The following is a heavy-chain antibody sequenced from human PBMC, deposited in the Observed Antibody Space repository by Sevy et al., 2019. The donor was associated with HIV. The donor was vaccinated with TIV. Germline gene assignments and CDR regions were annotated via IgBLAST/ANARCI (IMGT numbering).Heavy chain of an antibody. J-gene: IGHJ6*02. D-gene: IGHD6-13*01. V-gene: IGHV1-8*02. CDR3: ARADLDSSTFFYYYGMDV. Sequence: ASVKVSCKASGYTFSGHDINWVRQATGQGLEWMGWMNPDSGRRGYAPKFQGRVTMTTNTSIDTAYMELRRLRSEDSAVYYCARADLDSSTFFYYYGMDVWGQGTTVTVSS. CDR2: MNPDSGRR. CDR1: GYTFSGHD.